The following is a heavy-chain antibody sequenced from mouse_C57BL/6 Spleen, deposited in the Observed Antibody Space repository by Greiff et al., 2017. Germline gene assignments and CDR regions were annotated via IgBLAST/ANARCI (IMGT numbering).Heavy chain of an antibody. D-gene: IGHD2-1*01. CDR3: ASNAGGNYDYAMDY. Sequence: QVQLQQPGAELVKPGASVKLSCKASGYTFTSYWMHWVKQRPGRGLEWIGRIDPNSGGTKYNEKFKSKATLTVDKPSSTAYLQLSSLTSEDSAVYDGASNAGGNYDYAMDYWGQGTSVTVSS. V-gene: IGHV1-72*01. CDR1: GYTFTSYW. J-gene: IGHJ4*01. CDR2: IDPNSGGT.